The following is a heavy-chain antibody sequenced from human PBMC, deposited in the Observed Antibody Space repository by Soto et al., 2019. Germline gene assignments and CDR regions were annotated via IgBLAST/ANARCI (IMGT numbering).Heavy chain of an antibody. V-gene: IGHV1-69*13. D-gene: IGHD4-17*01. CDR1: GGSLSNYG. J-gene: IGHJ6*02. Sequence: SVKVSCKASGGSLSNYGISWVRQAPGQGLEWMGGIIPVFGTANYAQKFQGRVTITADESTNIVYMDVTSLRSEDTAVFYCARGDATKIVVTTYYAMDVWGQGTTVTVSS. CDR3: ARGDATKIVVTTYYAMDV. CDR2: IIPVFGTA.